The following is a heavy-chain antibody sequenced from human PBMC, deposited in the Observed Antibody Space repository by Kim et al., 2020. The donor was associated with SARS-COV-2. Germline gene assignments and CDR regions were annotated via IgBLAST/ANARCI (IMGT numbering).Heavy chain of an antibody. CDR2: IYYSGST. CDR3: ARGGGLITMVRGVFDY. CDR1: GGSISSGGYY. Sequence: SETLSLTCTVSGGSISSGGYYWSWIRQHPGKGLEWIGYIYYSGSTYYNPSLKSRVTISVDTSKNQFSLKLSSVTAADTAVYYCARGGGLITMVRGVFDYWGQGTLVTVSS. D-gene: IGHD3-10*01. V-gene: IGHV4-31*03. J-gene: IGHJ4*02.